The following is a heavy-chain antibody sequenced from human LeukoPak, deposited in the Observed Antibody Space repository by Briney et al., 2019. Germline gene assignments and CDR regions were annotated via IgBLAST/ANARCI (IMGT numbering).Heavy chain of an antibody. J-gene: IGHJ3*02. CDR2: INPRGGST. D-gene: IGHD3-22*01. CDR1: GYTFTNYY. CDR3: ARVATLYYDSSVGPFDI. Sequence: ASVKVSCKASGYTFTNYYMHWVRQAPGQGLEWMGIINPRGGSTSYTHKFQGRVTMTRDMSTSTVYMELSSLRSEDTAVYYCARVATLYYDSSVGPFDIWGQGTMVTVSS. V-gene: IGHV1-46*01.